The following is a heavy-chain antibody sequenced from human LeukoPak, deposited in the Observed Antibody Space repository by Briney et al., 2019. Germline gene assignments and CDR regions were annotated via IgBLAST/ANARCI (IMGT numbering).Heavy chain of an antibody. V-gene: IGHV3-9*01. J-gene: IGHJ4*02. D-gene: IGHD5-12*01. CDR3: AINGGGDSGYGNFDY. CDR2: INWNSDSI. CDR1: GFTFDDYA. Sequence: PGGSLRLSCAVSGFTFDDYAMHWVRQVPGKGLEWVSGINWNSDSIGYVDSGKGRFTASRDNAKNSLYLQMNSLRAEDTAFYYCAINGGGDSGYGNFDYWGQGTLVTVSS.